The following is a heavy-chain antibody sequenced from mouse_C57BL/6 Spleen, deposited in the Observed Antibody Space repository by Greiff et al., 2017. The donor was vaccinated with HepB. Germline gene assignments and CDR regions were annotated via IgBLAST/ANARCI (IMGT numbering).Heavy chain of an antibody. Sequence: EVKLQESGPGLVKPSQSLSLTCSVTGYSITSGYYWNWIRQFPGNKLEWMGYISYDGSNNYNPSLKNRISITRDTSKNQFFLKLNSVTTEDTATYYCARGPHYYGSPYFDYWGQGTTLTVSS. V-gene: IGHV3-6*01. D-gene: IGHD1-1*01. CDR3: ARGPHYYGSPYFDY. J-gene: IGHJ2*01. CDR2: ISYDGSN. CDR1: GYSITSGYY.